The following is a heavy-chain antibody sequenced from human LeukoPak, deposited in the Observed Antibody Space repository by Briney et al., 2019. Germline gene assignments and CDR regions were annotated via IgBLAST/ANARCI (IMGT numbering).Heavy chain of an antibody. CDR1: GYTLTELS. D-gene: IGHD3-10*01. Sequence: GASVKVSCKVSGYTLTELSMHWVRQAPGKGLEWMGGFDPEDGETIYAQKFQGRVTMTEDTSTDTAYMELSSLRSEDTAVYYCASAIGGQDAFDIWGQGTMVTVSS. CDR2: FDPEDGET. CDR3: ASAIGGQDAFDI. V-gene: IGHV1-24*01. J-gene: IGHJ3*02.